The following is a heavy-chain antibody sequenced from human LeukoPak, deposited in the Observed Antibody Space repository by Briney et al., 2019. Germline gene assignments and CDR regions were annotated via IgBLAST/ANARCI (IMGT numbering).Heavy chain of an antibody. CDR2: IKQDGSEK. CDR3: AREFRITFGGVFDY. CDR1: GFTFSSYW. V-gene: IGHV3-7*01. D-gene: IGHD3-16*01. J-gene: IGHJ4*02. Sequence: GGSLRLSCAASGFTFSSYWMSWVRQAPGKGLEWVANIKQDGSEKYYVDSVKGRFTICRDNAKNSLYLQMNSLGAEDTAVYYCAREFRITFGGVFDYWGQGTLVTVSS.